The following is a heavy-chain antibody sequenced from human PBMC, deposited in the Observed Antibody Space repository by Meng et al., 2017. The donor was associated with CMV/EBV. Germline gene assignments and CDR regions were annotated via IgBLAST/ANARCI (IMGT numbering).Heavy chain of an antibody. CDR3: AKLRAGAVTPPY. CDR1: GFTFSSYA. D-gene: IGHD4-17*01. Sequence: GESLKISCAASGFTFSSYAMSWVRQAPGKGLEWVSAISGSGGSTYYADSVKGRFTISRDNSKNTLYLQMNSLRAEDTAVYCCAKLRAGAVTPPYWGQGTLVTVSS. CDR2: ISGSGGST. J-gene: IGHJ4*02. V-gene: IGHV3-23*01.